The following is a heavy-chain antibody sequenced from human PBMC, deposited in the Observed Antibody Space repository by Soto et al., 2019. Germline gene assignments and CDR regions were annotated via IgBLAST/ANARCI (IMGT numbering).Heavy chain of an antibody. CDR3: ARGNQWFDP. CDR2: INSDGSST. Sequence: EVQVVESGGGLVQPGESLRLSCAASGFSFSDSWMHWVRHAPGKGLMWFSRINSDGSSTNYADSVKGRFTISRDNSRNTLYLQMSSLRAEDTAVYYCARGNQWFDPWGQGTLVTVSS. V-gene: IGHV3-74*01. J-gene: IGHJ5*02. CDR1: GFSFSDSW.